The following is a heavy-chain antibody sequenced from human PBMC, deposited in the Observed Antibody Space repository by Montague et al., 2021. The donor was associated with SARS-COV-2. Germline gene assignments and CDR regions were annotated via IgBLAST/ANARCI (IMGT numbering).Heavy chain of an antibody. CDR2: ISYSGST. Sequence: SETLSLTCVVSSGSISPSDTHYWGWVRQAPGKGLEWIATISYSGSTSYHPPLRSRVTISVDTSKNLVPLNLRSGTAADTSVYYCARHSTSHAFDPWGQGILVTVSS. J-gene: IGHJ5*02. CDR1: SGSISPSDTHY. CDR3: ARHSTSHAFDP. V-gene: IGHV4-39*01.